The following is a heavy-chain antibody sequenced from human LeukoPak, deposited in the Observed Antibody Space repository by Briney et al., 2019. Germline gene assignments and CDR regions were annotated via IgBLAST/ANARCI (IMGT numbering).Heavy chain of an antibody. J-gene: IGHJ4*02. CDR1: GYTFTSYD. D-gene: IGHD3-16*02. CDR3: ARGIMITFGGVIVPDY. V-gene: IGHV1-8*01. Sequence: ASVKVSCKASGYTFTSYDINWVRQATGQGLEWMGWMNPNSGNTGYAQKFQGRVTTTRNTSISTAYMELSSLRSEDTAVYYCARGIMITFGGVIVPDYWGQGTLVTVSS. CDR2: MNPNSGNT.